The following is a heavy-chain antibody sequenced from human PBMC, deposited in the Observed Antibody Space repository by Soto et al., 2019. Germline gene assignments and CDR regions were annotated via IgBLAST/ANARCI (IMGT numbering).Heavy chain of an antibody. CDR2: IYYSGST. CDR3: ASHNWYNWYYGTWFDP. J-gene: IGHJ5*02. V-gene: IGHV4-31*03. Sequence: PSETLSLTCTVSGGSISSGGYYWSWIRQHPGKGLEWIGYIYYSGSTYYNPSLKSRVTISVDTSKNQFSLKLSSVTAADTAVYYCASHNWYNWYYGTWFDPWGQGTLVTVSS. D-gene: IGHD1-7*01. CDR1: GGSISSGGYY.